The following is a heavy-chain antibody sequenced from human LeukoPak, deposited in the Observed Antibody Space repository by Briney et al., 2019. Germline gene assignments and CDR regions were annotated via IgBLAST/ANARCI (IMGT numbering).Heavy chain of an antibody. J-gene: IGHJ3*02. D-gene: IGHD3-22*01. V-gene: IGHV3-21*01. CDR1: GFTFSSYS. CDR2: ISSSSSYI. Sequence: GGSLRLSCAASGFTFSSYSMNWVRQAPGKGLEWVSSISSSSSYIYYADSVKGRFTISRDNAKNSLYLQMNSLRAEDTAVYYCARDRGTYYYDSSGYGRAAAFDIWGQGTMVTVSS. CDR3: ARDRGTYYYDSSGYGRAAAFDI.